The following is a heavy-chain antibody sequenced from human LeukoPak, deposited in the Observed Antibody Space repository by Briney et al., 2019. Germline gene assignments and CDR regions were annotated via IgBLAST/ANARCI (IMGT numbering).Heavy chain of an antibody. V-gene: IGHV3-23*01. CDR2: ISGGGGST. J-gene: IGHJ6*02. Sequence: GGSLRLSCAASGFTFSSYAMSWVRQAPGKGLEWVSAISGGGGSTYCGDSVKGRFTISRDDSKNTLYLQMNSLRAEDTAVYYCAKDYSSPYHYYGLDVWGQGTTVTVSS. D-gene: IGHD4-4*01. CDR3: AKDYSSPYHYYGLDV. CDR1: GFTFSSYA.